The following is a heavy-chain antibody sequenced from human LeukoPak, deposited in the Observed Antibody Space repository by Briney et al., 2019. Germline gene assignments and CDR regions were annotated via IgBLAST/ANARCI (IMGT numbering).Heavy chain of an antibody. J-gene: IGHJ4*02. CDR2: INHSGST. CDR1: GGSFRGYY. D-gene: IGHD4-17*01. Sequence: SETLSLTCAVYGGSFRGYYWSWIRQPPGKGLEWIGEINHSGSTNYNPSLKSRVTISVDTSKNQFSLKLSSVTAADTAAYYCARGDYGEDYWGQGTLVTVSS. V-gene: IGHV4-34*01. CDR3: ARGDYGEDY.